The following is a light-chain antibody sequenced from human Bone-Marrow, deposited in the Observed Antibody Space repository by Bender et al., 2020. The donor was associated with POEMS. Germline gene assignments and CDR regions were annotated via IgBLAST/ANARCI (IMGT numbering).Light chain of an antibody. CDR3: SSYTSASTVV. V-gene: IGLV2-11*01. J-gene: IGLJ2*01. CDR1: SGDIGDNDY. CDR2: DVT. Sequence: QSALTQPRSVSGSPGQSVTISCTGSSGDIGDNDYVSWYQRHPGKAPKLMIHDVTERPSGVPDRFSASKSGNTASLTISGLQAEDEAHYYCSSYTSASTVVFGGGTKLTVL.